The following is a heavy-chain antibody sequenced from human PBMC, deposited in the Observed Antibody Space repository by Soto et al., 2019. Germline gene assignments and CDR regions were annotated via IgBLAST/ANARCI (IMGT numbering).Heavy chain of an antibody. Sequence: SETLSLTCTVSGGSVSSGSYYWSWIRQPPGKGLEWIGYIYYSGSTNYNPSLKSRVTISVDTSKNQFSLKLSSVSAADTAVYYCARDQGRYYDSSGYYDYWGQGTLVTVPS. CDR2: IYYSGST. CDR3: ARDQGRYYDSSGYYDY. J-gene: IGHJ4*02. CDR1: GGSVSSGSYY. V-gene: IGHV4-61*01. D-gene: IGHD3-22*01.